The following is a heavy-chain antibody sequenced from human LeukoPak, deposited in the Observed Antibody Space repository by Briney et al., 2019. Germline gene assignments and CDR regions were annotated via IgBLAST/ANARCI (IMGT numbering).Heavy chain of an antibody. V-gene: IGHV1-2*06. D-gene: IGHD3-10*01. CDR3: AKSSGSLAPVDY. CDR2: INPNSGGT. J-gene: IGHJ4*02. CDR1: GYTFTGYY. Sequence: ASVKVSCKASGYTFTGYYMHWVRQAPGQGLEWMGRINPNSGGTNYAQKFQGRVTMTRDTSISTAYMELSRLRSDDTAVYYCAKSSGSLAPVDYWGQGTLVTVSS.